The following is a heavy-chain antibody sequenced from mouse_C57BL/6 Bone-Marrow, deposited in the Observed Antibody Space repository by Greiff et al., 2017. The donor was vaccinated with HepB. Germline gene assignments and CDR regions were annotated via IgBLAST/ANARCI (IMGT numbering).Heavy chain of an antibody. CDR1: GYSITSGYY. Sequence: DVQLVESGPGLVKPSQSLSLTCSVTGYSITSGYYWNWIRQFPGNKLEWMGYISYDGSNNYNPSLKNRISITRDTSKNQFFLKLNSVTTEETATYYCARDGDSLLRGSSRGFAYWGQGTLVTVSA. CDR2: ISYDGSN. CDR3: ARDGDSLLRGSSRGFAY. D-gene: IGHD1-1*01. V-gene: IGHV3-6*01. J-gene: IGHJ3*01.